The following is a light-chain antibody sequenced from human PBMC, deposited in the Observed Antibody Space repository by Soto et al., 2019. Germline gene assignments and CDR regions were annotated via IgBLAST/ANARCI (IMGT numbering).Light chain of an antibody. V-gene: IGLV2-8*01. J-gene: IGLJ2*01. CDR3: SSYAGSNNFKV. CDR2: EVS. Sequence: QSALTQPPSASGSPGQSVTISCTGTSSDIGAYIYVSWYQQHPGKAPKLMIYEVSKRPSGVPDRFSGSKSGNTASLTVSGLQAEYEDDYYCSSYAGSNNFKVFGGGTQLTVL. CDR1: SSDIGAYIY.